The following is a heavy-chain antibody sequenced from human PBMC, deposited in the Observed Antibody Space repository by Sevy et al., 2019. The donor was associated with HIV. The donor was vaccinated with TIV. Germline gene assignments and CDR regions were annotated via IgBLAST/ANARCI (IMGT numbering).Heavy chain of an antibody. V-gene: IGHV3-23*01. D-gene: IGHD6-19*01. Sequence: GGSLRLSCAASGFTFSTYGMHWVRQAPGKGLEWVSAISGSGGSTYYADSVKGRFTISRDNSKNTLYLQMNSLRAEDTAVYYCAKDRSSGWPAFDYWGQGTLVTVSS. CDR1: GFTFSTYG. CDR3: AKDRSSGWPAFDY. CDR2: ISGSGGST. J-gene: IGHJ4*02.